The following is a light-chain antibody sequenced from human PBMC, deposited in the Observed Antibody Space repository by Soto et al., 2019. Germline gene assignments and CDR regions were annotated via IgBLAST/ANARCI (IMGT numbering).Light chain of an antibody. Sequence: EIVLTQSPATLSLSPGERATLSCRASQSVSSYLAWYQQKPGQAPRLLIYDASNRATGIPDRFSGSGSGTDFTLTISRLEPEDFAVYYCHQYSGPPYTVGQGTKLEIK. CDR3: HQYSGPPYT. J-gene: IGKJ2*01. V-gene: IGKV3-11*01. CDR2: DAS. CDR1: QSVSSY.